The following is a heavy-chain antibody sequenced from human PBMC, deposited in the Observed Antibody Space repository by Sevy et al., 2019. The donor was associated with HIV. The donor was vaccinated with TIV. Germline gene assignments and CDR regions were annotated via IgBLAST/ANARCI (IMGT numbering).Heavy chain of an antibody. J-gene: IGHJ4*02. Sequence: GGTLRLSCAASGFTFSSYGMHWVRQPPGKGLEWVAVIWYDGSNKYYADSVKVRIPISRDNSNNTLYLQMNSLRAEDTAVYYCARVHIAAAGTYYFDYWGQGTLITVSS. V-gene: IGHV3-33*01. CDR2: IWYDGSNK. CDR1: GFTFSSYG. CDR3: ARVHIAAAGTYYFDY. D-gene: IGHD6-13*01.